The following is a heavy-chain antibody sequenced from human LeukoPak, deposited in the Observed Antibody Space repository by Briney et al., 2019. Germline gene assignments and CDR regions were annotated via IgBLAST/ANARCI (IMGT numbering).Heavy chain of an antibody. CDR1: GDSVSSNSAA. V-gene: IGHV6-1*01. CDR2: TYYRSKWYN. Sequence: SQTLSLTCAISGDSVSSNSAAWNWIRQSPSGGLEWLGRTYYRSKWYNDYAVSVKSRITINPDTSKNQFSLQLNSVTPEDTAVYYCARERAAGYNWFDPWGQGTLVTVPS. CDR3: ARERAAGYNWFDP. J-gene: IGHJ5*02. D-gene: IGHD6-13*01.